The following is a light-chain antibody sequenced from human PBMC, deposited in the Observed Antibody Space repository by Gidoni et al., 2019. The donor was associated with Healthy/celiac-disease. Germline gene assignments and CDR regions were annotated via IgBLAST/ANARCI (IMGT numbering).Light chain of an antibody. V-gene: IGLV3-19*01. CDR1: SLRSYY. CDR3: NSRDNSGNHRDVV. CDR2: GKH. J-gene: IGLJ2*01. Sequence: SSELTHDPAVSVALGQTVRITCQGDSLRSYYASRDQQKPGQAPVLVINGKHNRPSGIPDRFSGSSSGNTASLTITGAQAEDEADYYCNSRDNSGNHRDVVFGGGTKLTVL.